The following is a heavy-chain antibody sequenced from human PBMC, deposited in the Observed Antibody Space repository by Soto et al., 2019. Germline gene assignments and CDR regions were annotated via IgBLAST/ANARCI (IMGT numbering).Heavy chain of an antibody. CDR2: IWYDGSNK. J-gene: IGHJ6*02. CDR1: GFTFSSYG. Sequence: GGSLRLSCAASGFTFSSYGMHWVRHAPGKGLEWVAVIWYDGSNKYYADSVKGRFTISRDNSKNTLYLQMNSLRAEDTAVYYCARITMVRSPHGGMDVWGQGTTVTVSS. D-gene: IGHD3-10*01. CDR3: ARITMVRSPHGGMDV. V-gene: IGHV3-33*01.